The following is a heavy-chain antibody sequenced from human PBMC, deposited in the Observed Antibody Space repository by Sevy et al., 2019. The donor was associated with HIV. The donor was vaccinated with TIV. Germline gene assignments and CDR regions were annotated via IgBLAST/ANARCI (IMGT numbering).Heavy chain of an antibody. CDR2: ISWNSGSI. D-gene: IGHD6-19*01. V-gene: IGHV3-9*01. CDR3: VKDNTLAVAGAFDF. CDR1: GFTYDDYA. J-gene: IGHJ3*01. Sequence: GGSLRLSCAASGFTYDDYAMHWVRQTPGKGLEWVSGISWNSGSIDYADSVKGRFTISRDNAKKYLYLQMNSLKAEDTALYFCVKDNTLAVAGAFDFWGQGTMVTVSS.